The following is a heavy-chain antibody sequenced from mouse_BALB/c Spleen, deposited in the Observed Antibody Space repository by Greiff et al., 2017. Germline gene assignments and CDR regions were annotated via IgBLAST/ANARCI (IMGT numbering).Heavy chain of an antibody. J-gene: IGHJ4*01. CDR2: IRSKSNNYAT. CDR1: GFTFNTYA. V-gene: IGHV10-1*02. Sequence: EVQLVESGGGLVQPKGSLKLSCAASGFTFNTYAMNWVRQAPGKGLEWVARIRSKSNNYATYYADSVKDRFTISRDDSQSMLYLQMNNLKTEDTAMYYCVRGLRSGAMDYWGQGTSVTVSS. D-gene: IGHD1-1*01. CDR3: VRGLRSGAMDY.